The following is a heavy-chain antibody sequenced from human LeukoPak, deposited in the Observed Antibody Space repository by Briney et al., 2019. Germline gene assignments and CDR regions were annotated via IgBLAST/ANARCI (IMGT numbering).Heavy chain of an antibody. J-gene: IGHJ4*02. CDR2: IIPIFGTA. V-gene: IGHV1-69*13. D-gene: IGHD4-17*01. Sequence: SVKVSCKASGGNFSSYAISWVRQAPGQGLEWMGVIIPIFGTANYAQKFQGRVTITADESTSPGYMELSSLRSEDTAVYFCAREISRLTTVTNYYLDYWGQGTLVTVSS. CDR3: AREISRLTTVTNYYLDY. CDR1: GGNFSSYA.